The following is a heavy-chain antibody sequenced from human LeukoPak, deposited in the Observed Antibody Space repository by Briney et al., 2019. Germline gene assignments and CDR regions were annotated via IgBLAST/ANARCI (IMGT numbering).Heavy chain of an antibody. D-gene: IGHD5-18*01. Sequence: GGSLRLSCAASGFTFSSYAMNWVRQAPGKGLEWVSGISGSGTNTYYADSVKGRFTISRDNSKNTLYMQMNSLRAEDTAVYYCAKGDKPVIAMVKFDYWGQGTLVTVSA. CDR2: ISGSGTNT. V-gene: IGHV3-23*01. CDR1: GFTFSSYA. J-gene: IGHJ4*02. CDR3: AKGDKPVIAMVKFDY.